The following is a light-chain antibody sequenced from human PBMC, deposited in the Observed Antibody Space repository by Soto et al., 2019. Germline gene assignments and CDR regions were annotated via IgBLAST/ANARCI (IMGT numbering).Light chain of an antibody. J-gene: IGLJ2*01. CDR2: DNN. CDR3: GTWDSGLSGVV. Sequence: HSVLTQPPSVSAAPGQKVTISCSGSSSNIESNYVSWYQQVPGTAPKLLIHDNNQRPSGVPDRFSGSKSGTSATLGITGLQTGDEADYYCGTWDSGLSGVVFGGGTKLTVL. V-gene: IGLV1-51*01. CDR1: SSNIESNY.